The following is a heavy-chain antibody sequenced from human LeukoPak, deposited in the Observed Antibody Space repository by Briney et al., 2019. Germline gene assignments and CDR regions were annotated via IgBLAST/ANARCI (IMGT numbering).Heavy chain of an antibody. J-gene: IGHJ6*02. CDR3: ASLRCDSGLYYYYGMDV. CDR1: GGSISSSSYY. CDR2: IYYSGST. D-gene: IGHD2-21*01. V-gene: IGHV4-39*01. Sequence: PSETLSLTCTVSGGSISSSSYYWGWIRQPPGKGLEWIGSIYYSGSTYYNPSLKSRVTISVDTSKNQFSLKLSSVTAADTAVYYCASLRCDSGLYYYYGMDVWGQGTTVTVSS.